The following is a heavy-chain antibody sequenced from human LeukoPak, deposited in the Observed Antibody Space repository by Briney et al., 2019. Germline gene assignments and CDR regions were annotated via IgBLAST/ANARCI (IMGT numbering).Heavy chain of an antibody. CDR1: GFTFSSYG. Sequence: GGSLRLSCAASGFTFSSYGMHWVRQAPGKGLEWVEVISYDGSNKYYADSVKGRFTISRDNSKNTLYLQMNSLRAEDTAVYYCAKSIVVVPAAIVYYYYGMDVWGQGTTVTVSS. J-gene: IGHJ6*02. V-gene: IGHV3-30*18. CDR3: AKSIVVVPAAIVYYYYGMDV. CDR2: ISYDGSNK. D-gene: IGHD2-2*01.